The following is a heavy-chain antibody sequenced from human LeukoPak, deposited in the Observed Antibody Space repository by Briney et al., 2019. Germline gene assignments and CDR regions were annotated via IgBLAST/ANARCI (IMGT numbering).Heavy chain of an antibody. D-gene: IGHD4-17*01. J-gene: IGHJ6*03. Sequence: SETLSLTCTVSGGSISSSSHYWSWNRQPPGKGLEWIGYIYYSGSTNYNPSLKSRVTISVDTSKNQFSLKLSSVTAADTAVYYCARQGVGTYDYGDEGYYMDVWGKGTTVTISS. CDR2: IYYSGST. V-gene: IGHV4-61*01. CDR3: ARQGVGTYDYGDEGYYMDV. CDR1: GGSISSSSHY.